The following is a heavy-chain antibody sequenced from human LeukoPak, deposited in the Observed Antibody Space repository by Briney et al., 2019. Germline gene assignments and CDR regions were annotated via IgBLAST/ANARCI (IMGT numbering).Heavy chain of an antibody. J-gene: IGHJ3*02. CDR1: GFTFSDYY. D-gene: IGHD3-22*01. V-gene: IGHV3-11*01. CDR3: ARDVSYYYDSSGYYYVSNAFDI. Sequence: AGGSLRLSCAASGFTFSDYYMSWIRQAPGKGLEWVSYISSSGSTIYYADSVKGRFTISRDNAKNSLYLQMNSLRAEDTAVYYCARDVSYYYDSSGYYYVSNAFDIWGQGTMVTVSS. CDR2: ISSSGSTI.